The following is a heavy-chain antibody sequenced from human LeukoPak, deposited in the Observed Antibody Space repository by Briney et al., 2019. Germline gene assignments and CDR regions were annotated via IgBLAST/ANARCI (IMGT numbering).Heavy chain of an antibody. CDR1: GASICGYF. CDR2: ISSSGNT. J-gene: IGHJ4*02. CDR3: ARVTSSGWYPN. V-gene: IGHV4-59*12. Sequence: SETLSLTCTVSGASICGYFWSWIRQPPGKGLEWIGYISSSGNTNYNPSLKSRVTISVDTSKNRFSLQLNSVTPEDTAVYYCARVTSSGWYPNWGQGTLVTVSS. D-gene: IGHD6-19*01.